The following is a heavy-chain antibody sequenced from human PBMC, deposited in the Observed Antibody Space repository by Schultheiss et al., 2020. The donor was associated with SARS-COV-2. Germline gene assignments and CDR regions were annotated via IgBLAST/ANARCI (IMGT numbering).Heavy chain of an antibody. CDR2: IYYSGST. Sequence: SETLSLTCAVYGGSFSGYYWSWIRQPPGKGLEWIGYIYYSGSTYYNPSLKSRVTISVDTSKNQFSLKLSSVTAADTAVYYCAKSKPYYYDSSGYYYYFDYWGQGTLVTVSS. V-gene: IGHV4-59*08. J-gene: IGHJ4*02. CDR1: GGSFSGYY. D-gene: IGHD3-22*01. CDR3: AKSKPYYYDSSGYYYYFDY.